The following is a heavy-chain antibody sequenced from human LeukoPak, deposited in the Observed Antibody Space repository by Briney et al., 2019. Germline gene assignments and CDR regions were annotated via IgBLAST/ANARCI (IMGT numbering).Heavy chain of an antibody. V-gene: IGHV4-34*01. Sequence: SETLSLTCAVFGGSLSGQYWSWTRQPPGKGLEWIGELNHSGRTDYVPSLKSRVTISVDSSNYRVSLKLTSVTAADTAAYFLARGRVVAAGLAGSLGSYVHAYYGIDVWGPGTTVTVSS. J-gene: IGHJ6*02. CDR3: ARGRVVAAGLAGSLGSYVHAYYGIDV. CDR1: GGSLSGQY. D-gene: IGHD6-19*01. CDR2: LNHSGRT.